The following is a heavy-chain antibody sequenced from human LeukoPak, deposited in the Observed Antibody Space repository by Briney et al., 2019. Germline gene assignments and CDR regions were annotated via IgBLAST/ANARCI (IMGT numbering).Heavy chain of an antibody. V-gene: IGHV4-39*07. CDR2: IYYSGST. CDR3: AREWPRINWNPFDY. CDR1: GGSISSSGYY. Sequence: PSETLSLTCSVSGGSISSSGYYWGWIRQPPGKGLEWIGSIYYSGSTYYNPSLKSRVTISVDTSKNQFSLKLSSVTAADTAVYYCAREWPRINWNPFDYWGRGTLVTVSS. J-gene: IGHJ4*02. D-gene: IGHD1-1*01.